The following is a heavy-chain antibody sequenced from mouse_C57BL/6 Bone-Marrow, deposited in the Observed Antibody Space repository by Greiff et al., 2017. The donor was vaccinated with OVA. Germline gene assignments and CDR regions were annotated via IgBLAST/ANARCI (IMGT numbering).Heavy chain of an antibody. CDR1: GYAFTNYL. D-gene: IGHD2-10*01. CDR3: ARTSYGNDYFDY. J-gene: IGHJ2*01. Sequence: QVQLQQSGAELVRPGTSVKVSCKASGYAFTNYLIEWVKQRPGQGLEWIGVINPGSGGTNYNEKFKGKATLTADKSSSTAYMQLSSLTSEDSAVFFCARTSYGNDYFDYWGQGTTLTVSS. V-gene: IGHV1-54*01. CDR2: INPGSGGT.